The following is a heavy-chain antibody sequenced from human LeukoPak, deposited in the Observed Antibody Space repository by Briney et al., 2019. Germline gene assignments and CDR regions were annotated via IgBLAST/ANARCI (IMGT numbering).Heavy chain of an antibody. CDR3: ARDYYCSGGSCYYFDY. J-gene: IGHJ4*02. CDR2: INAGNGNT. D-gene: IGHD2-15*01. Sequence: ASVKVSCKASGYTFTSYAMHWVRQAPGQRLEWMGWINAGNGNTKYSQEFQGRVTITRDTSASTAYMELSSLRSEDMAVYYCARDYYCSGGSCYYFDYWGQGTLVTVSS. CDR1: GYTFTSYA. V-gene: IGHV1-3*03.